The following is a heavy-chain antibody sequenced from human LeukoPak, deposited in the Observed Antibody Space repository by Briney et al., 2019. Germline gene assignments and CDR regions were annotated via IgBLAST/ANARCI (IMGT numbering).Heavy chain of an antibody. CDR3: ARGIADRYNWFDP. V-gene: IGHV4-59*08. Sequence: SETLSLTCTVSGASISSYYWTWIRQPPGKGLEWIGYMSYRGSTNYRTTNYNPSLRSRVTISEDTSQKQFSLELSSVTAAHTAVYYCARGIADRYNWFDPWGQGILVTVSS. CDR2: MSYRGSTNYRTT. CDR1: GASISSYY. J-gene: IGHJ5*02. D-gene: IGHD6-13*01.